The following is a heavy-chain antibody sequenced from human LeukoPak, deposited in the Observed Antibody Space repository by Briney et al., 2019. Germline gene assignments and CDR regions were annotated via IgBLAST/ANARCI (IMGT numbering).Heavy chain of an antibody. CDR3: ARRNILTEGEAFDI. CDR1: GGSLSSYY. Sequence: SETLSLTCAVPGGSLSSYYWTSIRQPPGKGLEWIGYIYNSGSTTDNLSLRGRVTISVDASKNQFSLKLNSVTAADTAVYYCARRNILTEGEAFDIWGQGTLVTVSS. CDR2: IYNSGST. V-gene: IGHV4-59*08. J-gene: IGHJ3*02. D-gene: IGHD3-9*01.